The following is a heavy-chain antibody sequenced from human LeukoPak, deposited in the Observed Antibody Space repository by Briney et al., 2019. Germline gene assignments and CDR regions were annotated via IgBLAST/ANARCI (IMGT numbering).Heavy chain of an antibody. Sequence: PGRSLRLSCAASGFTFYTYGVHWVRQAPGKGLEWVAIIWYDGSDKYYADSVRGRFAISRDNSKNTLYLQMNSLRAEDTAVYYCGRVGCTGGNCRPYAYYATDVWGQGTTVTVSS. D-gene: IGHD2-15*01. J-gene: IGHJ6*01. V-gene: IGHV3-33*01. CDR1: GFTFYTYG. CDR3: GRVGCTGGNCRPYAYYATDV. CDR2: IWYDGSDK.